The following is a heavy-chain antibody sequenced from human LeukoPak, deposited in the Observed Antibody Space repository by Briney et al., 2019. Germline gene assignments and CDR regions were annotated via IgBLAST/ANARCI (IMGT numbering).Heavy chain of an antibody. Sequence: SETLSLTCAVYGGSFSGYYWSWIRQPPGKGLEWIWEINHSGSTNYNPSLKSRVTISVDTSKNQFSLKLSSVTAADTAVYYCARGLYYWGQGTLVTVSS. J-gene: IGHJ4*02. CDR2: INHSGST. CDR3: ARGLYY. V-gene: IGHV4-34*01. CDR1: GGSFSGYY.